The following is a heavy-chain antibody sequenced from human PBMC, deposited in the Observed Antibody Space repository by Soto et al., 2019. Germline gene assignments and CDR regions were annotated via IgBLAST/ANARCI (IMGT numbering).Heavy chain of an antibody. CDR3: ARWDIVVVYGWFDP. CDR2: TYYRSKWYN. V-gene: IGHV6-1*01. CDR1: GYSVASNSAA. D-gene: IGHD2-2*01. Sequence: SHTLSLTCAISGYSVASNSAAWNWIRQSPSRGLEWLGRTYYRSKWYNDYAVSVKSRITINPDTSKNQFSLQLNSVTPEDTAVYYCARWDIVVVYGWFDPWGQGTLVTV. J-gene: IGHJ5*02.